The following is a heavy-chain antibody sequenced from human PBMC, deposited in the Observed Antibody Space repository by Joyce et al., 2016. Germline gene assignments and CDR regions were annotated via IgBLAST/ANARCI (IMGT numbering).Heavy chain of an antibody. D-gene: IGHD7-27*01. V-gene: IGHV3-7*03. Sequence: EMHLEESGGGLVQPGGSLRLSGAASGFISSNHWMTCVRQAPGKGLEWVANIKQDVSEKNYVDSVKGRFTISRDNAKNSLFLQMNSLRVEDTALYYCGRGRQVGNWGQGTLVTVSS. CDR2: IKQDVSEK. CDR3: GRGRQVGN. CDR1: GFISSNHW. J-gene: IGHJ4*02.